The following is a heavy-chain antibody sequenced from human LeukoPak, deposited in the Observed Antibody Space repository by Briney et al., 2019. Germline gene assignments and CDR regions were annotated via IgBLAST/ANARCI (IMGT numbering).Heavy chain of an antibody. CDR1: GFTFSSYA. D-gene: IGHD4/OR15-4a*01. Sequence: GRSLRLSCAASGFTFSSYAMHWVRQAPGKGLEWVATIKEDGSEKYYVDSVKGRFTISRDNAKNTLFLQMNSLRAEDTAVYYCARDRSRCFYWGQGTLVTVSS. V-gene: IGHV3-7*01. CDR2: IKEDGSEK. J-gene: IGHJ4*02. CDR3: ARDRSRCFY.